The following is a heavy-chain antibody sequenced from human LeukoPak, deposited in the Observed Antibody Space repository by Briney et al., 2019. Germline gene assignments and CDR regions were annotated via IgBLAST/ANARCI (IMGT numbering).Heavy chain of an antibody. Sequence: QKLQGRVTMTTDTSTSTAYMELRSLRSEDTAVYYCARVGDYYDSSGLFDYWGQGTLVTVSS. J-gene: IGHJ4*02. V-gene: IGHV1-18*01. D-gene: IGHD3-22*01. CDR3: ARVGDYYDSSGLFDY.